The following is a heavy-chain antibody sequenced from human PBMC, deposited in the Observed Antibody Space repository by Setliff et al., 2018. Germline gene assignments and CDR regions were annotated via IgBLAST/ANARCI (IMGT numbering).Heavy chain of an antibody. CDR2: ISAYNGNT. Sequence: ASVKVSCKASGYTFTSYGISWVRQAPGQGLEWMGWISAYNGNTNYAQKLQGRVTMTTDTSTSNAYMELRSLRSDDTAVYYCARGYSSSWQSRMGFDPWGQGTLVTVSS. D-gene: IGHD6-13*01. CDR1: GYTFTSYG. CDR3: ARGYSSSWQSRMGFDP. V-gene: IGHV1-18*01. J-gene: IGHJ5*02.